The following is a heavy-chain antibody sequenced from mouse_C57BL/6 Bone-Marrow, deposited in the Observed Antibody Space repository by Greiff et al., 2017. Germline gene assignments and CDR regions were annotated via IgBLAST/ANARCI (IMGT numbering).Heavy chain of an antibody. CDR1: GSTFSSYG. J-gene: IGHJ2*01. CDR3: AICRGGSYFDY. Sequence: EVQLVESGGDLVKPGGSLKLSCAATGSTFSSYGMSWVRQTPDTGLEWVATISSGGSYIYYTDSVKGRFPISRDNAKNSLYLQMSSLKSEDTDMYYVAICRGGSYFDYWGQGTTLTVSS. V-gene: IGHV5-6*01. CDR2: ISSGGSYI.